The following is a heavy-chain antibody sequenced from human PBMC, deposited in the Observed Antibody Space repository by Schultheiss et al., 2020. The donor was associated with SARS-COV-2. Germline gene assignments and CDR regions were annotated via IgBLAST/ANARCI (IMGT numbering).Heavy chain of an antibody. Sequence: GGSLRLSCAASGFTFSDAWMTWVRQAPGKGLEWVGFIRSKAYGGTTEYAASVKGRFTISRDDSKSIAYLQMNSLKTEDTAVYYCTREILHWGQGTLVTVSS. V-gene: IGHV3-49*04. CDR1: GFTFSDAW. CDR2: IRSKAYGGTT. J-gene: IGHJ4*02. CDR3: TREILH.